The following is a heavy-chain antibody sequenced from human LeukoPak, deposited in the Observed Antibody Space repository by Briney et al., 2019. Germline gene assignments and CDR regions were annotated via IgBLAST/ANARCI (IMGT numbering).Heavy chain of an antibody. D-gene: IGHD4-11*01. CDR1: GGSISGYY. Sequence: SETLSLTCTVSGGSISGYYWSWIRQPAGRGLEWIGRIYTSESTNYNPSLKSRVTLSVDTSKNQFSLKLSSVTAADTAVYYCGRTLDYRSYYFDYWGQGTLVTVSS. J-gene: IGHJ4*02. V-gene: IGHV4-4*07. CDR2: IYTSEST. CDR3: GRTLDYRSYYFDY.